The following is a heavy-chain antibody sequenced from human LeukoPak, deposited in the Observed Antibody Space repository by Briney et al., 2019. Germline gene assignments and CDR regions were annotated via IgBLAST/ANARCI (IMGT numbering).Heavy chain of an antibody. CDR1: GFTLSDSY. CDR3: VRSGYNGYEPRT. J-gene: IGHJ5*02. CDR2: MSNSGITI. V-gene: IGHV3-11*01. D-gene: IGHD5-12*01. Sequence: NPGGSLRLSCAASGFTLSDSYMSWIRQSPGKGLEWISYMSNSGITIHYADSVRGRFTISKDNANNSLHLQMNSLRAEDTAVYYCVRSGYNGYEPRTWGQGTQVTVSS.